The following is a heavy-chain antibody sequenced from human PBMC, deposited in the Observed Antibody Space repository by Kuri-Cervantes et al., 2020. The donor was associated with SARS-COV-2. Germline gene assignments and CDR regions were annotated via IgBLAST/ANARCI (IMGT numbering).Heavy chain of an antibody. V-gene: IGHV4-30-4*01. CDR1: GGSISSGDYY. CDR3: ARDRDIVVVPAAISGYYYGMDV. CDR2: IHYSGST. Sequence: SETLSLTCTVSGGSISSGDYYWSWIRQPPGKGLEWIGYIHYSGSTYYNPSLKSRVTISVDTSKNQFSLKLSSVTAADTAVYYCARDRDIVVVPAAISGYYYGMDVWGQGTTVTVSS. J-gene: IGHJ6*02. D-gene: IGHD2-2*02.